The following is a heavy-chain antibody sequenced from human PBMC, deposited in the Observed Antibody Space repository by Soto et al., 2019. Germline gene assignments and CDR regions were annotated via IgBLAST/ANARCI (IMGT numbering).Heavy chain of an antibody. J-gene: IGHJ4*02. CDR2: IWYDGSNK. CDR3: ARVKSHTTIGALDY. V-gene: IGHV3-33*01. D-gene: IGHD1-1*01. CDR1: GFSFSSYD. Sequence: QVQLVESGGGVVQPGRSLRLSCAASGFSFSSYDIHSVRQAPGKGLEWVAVIWYDGSNKNYADSVKGRFTISRDNSKNTLYLQMNSLRAEDTAVYYCARVKSHTTIGALDYWGQGTLVTVSS.